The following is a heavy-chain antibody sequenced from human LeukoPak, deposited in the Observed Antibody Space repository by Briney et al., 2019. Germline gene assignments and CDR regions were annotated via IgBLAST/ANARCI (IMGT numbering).Heavy chain of an antibody. CDR2: ISGSGGST. CDR3: VRDGRAQPAYGDFDY. V-gene: IGHV3-23*01. CDR1: GFTFSTYA. D-gene: IGHD1-26*01. J-gene: IGHJ4*02. Sequence: GGSLRLSCAASGFTFSTYAMSWVRQAPGKGLEWVSAISGSGGSTYSADSVKGRFNVSRDNSKNTVYLHMNSLRAEDAVVYYCVRDGRAQPAYGDFDYWGQGTLVIVSS.